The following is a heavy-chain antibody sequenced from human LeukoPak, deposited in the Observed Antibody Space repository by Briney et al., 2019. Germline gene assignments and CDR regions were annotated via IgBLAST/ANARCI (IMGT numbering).Heavy chain of an antibody. J-gene: IGHJ4*02. V-gene: IGHV1-18*01. CDR3: AREEQQLIVY. CDR1: GYTFTTYG. Sequence: ASVKVSCKASGYTFTTYGISWVRQAPGQGLEWMGWISAYNGGTKYAQKCQGRVTMTTDTSATTAYMHLRGLTSDDTAVYYCAREEQQLIVYWGQGTLVTVSS. D-gene: IGHD6-13*01. CDR2: ISAYNGGT.